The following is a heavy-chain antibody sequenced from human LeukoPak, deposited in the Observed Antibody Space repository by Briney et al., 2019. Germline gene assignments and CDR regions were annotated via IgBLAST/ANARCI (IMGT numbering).Heavy chain of an antibody. CDR2: IIPILGIA. J-gene: IGHJ5*02. D-gene: IGHD3-22*01. V-gene: IGHV1-69*04. CDR3: ARDQVTMIVAEPIEFDP. CDR1: GGTFSSYA. Sequence: SVKVSCKASGGTFSSYAISWVRQAPGHGLEWMERIIPILGIANYAQKFQGRVTITADKSTSTAYIELSSLRSEDTAVYYCARDQVTMIVAEPIEFDPWGQGTLVTVSS.